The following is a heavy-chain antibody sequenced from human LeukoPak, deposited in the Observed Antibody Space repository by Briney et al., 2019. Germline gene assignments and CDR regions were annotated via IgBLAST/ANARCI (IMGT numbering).Heavy chain of an antibody. CDR2: IYSGGST. CDR3: ARDRVVDAPGWFDP. Sequence: GGSLRLSCAASGFTVSSNYMSWVRQAPGKGLEWVSVIYSGGSTYYADSVKGRFTISRDNSKNTLYLQMNSLRAEDTAVYYCARDRVVDAPGWFDPWGQGTPVTVSS. D-gene: IGHD3-22*01. V-gene: IGHV3-66*02. CDR1: GFTVSSNY. J-gene: IGHJ5*02.